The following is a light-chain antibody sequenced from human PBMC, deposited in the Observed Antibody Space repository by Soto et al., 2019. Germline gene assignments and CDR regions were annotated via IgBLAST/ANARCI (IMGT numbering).Light chain of an antibody. CDR2: AAS. V-gene: IGKV1-39*01. CDR1: QSISNH. CDR3: QQSYSSPPT. Sequence: DIQMTQSPSSLSAPVEDRVIITCRANQSISNHLNWYQQKPGKAPKLLIFAASSLQSVVPSRFSVIRSGPDFTLTISSLQPEDFATYYCQQSYSSPPTFGQVTKVDIK. J-gene: IGKJ1*01.